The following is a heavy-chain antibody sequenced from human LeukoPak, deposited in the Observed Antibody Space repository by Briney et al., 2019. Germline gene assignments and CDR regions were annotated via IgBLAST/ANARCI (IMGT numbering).Heavy chain of an antibody. V-gene: IGHV4-39*01. J-gene: IGHJ3*01. CDR3: ARRRHNFDFYDV. CDR2: TFYTGRT. D-gene: IGHD3/OR15-3a*01. CDR1: GDSIISNIYW. Sequence: SETLSLTCTVSGDSIISNIYWWDWVRLPPGKGLEWIGATFYTGRTFYSPSLKSRVTISVDTSKNQFSLDLSSATAADTAVYYCARRRHNFDFYDVWGQGTRVTVPS.